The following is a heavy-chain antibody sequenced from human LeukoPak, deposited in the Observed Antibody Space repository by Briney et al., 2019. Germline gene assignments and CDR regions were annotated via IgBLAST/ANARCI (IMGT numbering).Heavy chain of an antibody. Sequence: TSETLSLTCAVYGGSFSGYYWSWIRQPPGKGLEWIGEINHSGSTNYNPSLKSRVTISVDTSKNQFSLKLSSVTAADTAVYYCARDLDDYWGQGALVTVSS. CDR3: ARDLDDY. J-gene: IGHJ4*02. CDR1: GGSFSGYY. CDR2: INHSGST. V-gene: IGHV4-34*01.